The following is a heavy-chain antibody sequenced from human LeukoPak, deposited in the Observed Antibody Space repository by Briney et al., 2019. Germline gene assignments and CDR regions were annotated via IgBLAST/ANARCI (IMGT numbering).Heavy chain of an antibody. CDR2: IYTSGST. J-gene: IGHJ4*02. CDR1: GGSISSYY. Sequence: SETLSLTCTVSGGSISSYYWSWIRQPAGRGLEWIGRIYTSGSTNYNPSLKSRVTMSVDTSKDQFSLKLSSVTAADPAVYYCARDSPPRDYFDYRGQGTLVTVSS. CDR3: ARDSPPRDYFDY. V-gene: IGHV4-4*07.